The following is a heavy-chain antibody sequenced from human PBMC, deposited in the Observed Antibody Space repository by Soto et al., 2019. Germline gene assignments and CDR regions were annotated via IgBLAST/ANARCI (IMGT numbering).Heavy chain of an antibody. CDR1: GYSISSGYY. CDR2: IYHSGST. CDR3: AREFGIAAAEPDY. D-gene: IGHD6-13*01. J-gene: IGHJ4*02. V-gene: IGHV4-38-2*02. Sequence: PSETLALTCAVSGYSISSGYYWGWIRQPPGKGLEWIGGIYHSGSTYYNPSLKSRVTISVDTSKNQFSLKLSSVTAADTAVYYCAREFGIAAAEPDYWGQGTLVTVSS.